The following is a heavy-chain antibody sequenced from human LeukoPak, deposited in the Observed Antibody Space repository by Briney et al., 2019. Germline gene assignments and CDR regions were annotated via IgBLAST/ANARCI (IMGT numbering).Heavy chain of an antibody. CDR1: GFTFSNTW. V-gene: IGHV3-74*01. CDR2: INPDGTRT. D-gene: IGHD3-3*01. J-gene: IGHJ4*02. Sequence: GGSLRLSCAASGFTFSNTWMHWVRHAPGKGLVWVSRINPDGTRTDYADPVKGRFTVSRDNAKNTLYLQMNSLTAEDTAVYYRARALWEYKFDCWGQGDLVTVSS. CDR3: ARALWEYKFDC.